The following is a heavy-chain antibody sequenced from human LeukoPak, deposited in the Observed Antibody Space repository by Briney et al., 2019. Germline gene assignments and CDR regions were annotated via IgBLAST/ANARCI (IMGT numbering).Heavy chain of an antibody. D-gene: IGHD2-21*02. CDR2: INAYNGNT. V-gene: IGHV1-18*01. Sequence: ASVKVSCKASGYTFTSYGISWVRQAPGQGLEWMGWINAYNGNTNYAQKLQGRVTMTTDTSTSTAYMELRSLRSDDTAVYYCARDLPTSGGDYYPTFDYWGQGTLVTVSS. CDR1: GYTFTSYG. CDR3: ARDLPTSGGDYYPTFDY. J-gene: IGHJ4*02.